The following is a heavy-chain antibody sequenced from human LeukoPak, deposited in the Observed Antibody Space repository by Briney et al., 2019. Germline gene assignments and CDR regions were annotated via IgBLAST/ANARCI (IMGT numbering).Heavy chain of an antibody. D-gene: IGHD3-22*01. CDR2: IYYSGST. CDR1: GGSISSGGYH. Sequence: SETLSLTCTVSGGSISSGGYHWNWIRQHPGTGLEWVGYIYYSGSTYYNPSLKSRVTISVDTSKNQFSLKLSSVTAADTAVYYCARFGGSSGYYSDYWGQGTLVTVSS. CDR3: ARFGGSSGYYSDY. V-gene: IGHV4-31*03. J-gene: IGHJ4*02.